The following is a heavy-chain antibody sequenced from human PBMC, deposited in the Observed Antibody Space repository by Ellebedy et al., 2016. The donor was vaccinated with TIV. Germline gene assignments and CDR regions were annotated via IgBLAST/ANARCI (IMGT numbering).Heavy chain of an antibody. V-gene: IGHV3-15*01. J-gene: IGHJ4*02. CDR2: IKSKTDGGTT. CDR1: GFTFSNAW. CDR3: TTDAYYG. Sequence: ETLSLTCAASGFTFSNAWMSWVPQAPGKGLEWVGRIKSKTDGGTTDYAAPVKGRFTISRDDSKNTLYLQMNSLKTEDTAVYYCTTDAYYGWGQGTLVTVSS. D-gene: IGHD3-10*01.